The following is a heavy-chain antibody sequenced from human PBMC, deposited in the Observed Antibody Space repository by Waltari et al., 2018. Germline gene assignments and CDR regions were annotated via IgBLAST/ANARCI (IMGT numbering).Heavy chain of an antibody. D-gene: IGHD3-16*01. CDR2: VYYDGTA. CDR1: GGSISSSGYF. J-gene: IGHJ4*02. CDR3: ARQVGGQKYYFDY. V-gene: IGHV4-39*01. Sequence: QLQLQESGPGLVKPSESLSLTCTVSGGSISSSGYFWGWLRHPPGKEVEWIGSVYYDGTAYYSQSLGGRATVSVDTSKNQFSLRLSSVTAADTAVYHCARQVGGQKYYFDYWGQGTLVTVSS.